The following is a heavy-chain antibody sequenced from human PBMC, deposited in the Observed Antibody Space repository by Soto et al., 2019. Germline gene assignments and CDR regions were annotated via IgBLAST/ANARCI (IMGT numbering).Heavy chain of an antibody. V-gene: IGHV4-38-2*01. CDR2: TYHSGST. CDR3: AMAVTTSNYFDY. J-gene: IGHJ4*02. D-gene: IGHD4-17*01. Sequence: PSETLSLTCAVSGYSISSSYYWGWIRQPPGKGLEWIGTTYHSGSTYYNPSLKSRLTISVDTSNNQFSLKLRSVTAADTAVYYCAMAVTTSNYFDYWGQGTLVTVSS. CDR1: GYSISSSYY.